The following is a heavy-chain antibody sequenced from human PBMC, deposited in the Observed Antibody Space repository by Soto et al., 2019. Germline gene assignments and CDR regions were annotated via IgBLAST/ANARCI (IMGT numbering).Heavy chain of an antibody. Sequence: QVQLVESGGGVVQFGRSLRLSCAASGFTFSNYGMHWVRQAPGKGLEWVAVISSDGSEKYYGDTVKGRFTISRDSSKNTLYLQMNSLRAEDTAVYYCAKEVNGSNYAHWGQGTLVTVSS. V-gene: IGHV3-30*18. CDR2: ISSDGSEK. D-gene: IGHD4-4*01. J-gene: IGHJ4*02. CDR1: GFTFSNYG. CDR3: AKEVNGSNYAH.